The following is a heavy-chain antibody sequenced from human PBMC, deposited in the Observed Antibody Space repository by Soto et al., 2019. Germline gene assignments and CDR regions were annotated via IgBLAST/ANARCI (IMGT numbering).Heavy chain of an antibody. J-gene: IGHJ6*02. Sequence: SETLSLTCTVSGGSISSHYWSWIRQPPGKGLEYVGYITSSGSTNYNPSLKTRLTISVDTSKNQFSLKLRSLTAADTAVYFCARDVLGYCSSTSCFYGLDVWGQGTTVTVSS. V-gene: IGHV4-59*11. CDR3: ARDVLGYCSSTSCFYGLDV. CDR2: ITSSGST. CDR1: GGSISSHY. D-gene: IGHD2-2*01.